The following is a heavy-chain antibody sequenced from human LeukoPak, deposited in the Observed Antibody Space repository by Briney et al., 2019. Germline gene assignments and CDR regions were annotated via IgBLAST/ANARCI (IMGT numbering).Heavy chain of an antibody. Sequence: GASVKVSCKASGYTFTSYGISWVRQAPGQGLEWMGWISAYNGNTNYAQKLRGRVTMTTDTSTSTAYMELRSLRSDDTAVYYCARDQTYYYDSSGYYRSYWYFDLWGRGTLVTVSS. CDR2: ISAYNGNT. V-gene: IGHV1-18*01. D-gene: IGHD3-22*01. CDR1: GYTFTSYG. J-gene: IGHJ2*01. CDR3: ARDQTYYYDSSGYYRSYWYFDL.